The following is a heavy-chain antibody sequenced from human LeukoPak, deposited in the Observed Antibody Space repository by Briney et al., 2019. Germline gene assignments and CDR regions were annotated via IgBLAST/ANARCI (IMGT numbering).Heavy chain of an antibody. J-gene: IGHJ4*02. CDR1: GFTFSSYA. V-gene: IGHV3-23*01. CDR2: IGGSGGST. CDR3: AKDLKGYYGSGSYPH. D-gene: IGHD3-10*01. Sequence: PGGSLRLSCAASGFTFSSYAMSWVRQAPGKGLEWVSAIGGSGGSTFYTGSVKGRFTISRDNSKNTLYLQMNSLRAEDTAVYYCAKDLKGYYGSGSYPHWGQGTLVTVSS.